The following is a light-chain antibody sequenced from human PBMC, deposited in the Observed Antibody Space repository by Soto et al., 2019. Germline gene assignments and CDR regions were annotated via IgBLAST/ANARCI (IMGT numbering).Light chain of an antibody. J-gene: IGLJ2*01. CDR3: SSYTVSSTLV. Sequence: QSALTQPASVSGSPGQSITISCTGTSSDVGGYNYVSWYRQHPGKAPKLMIYDVNNRPSGISNRFSGSKSGNTASLTISGLQAEDEADYYCSSYTVSSTLVFGGGTKLTVL. V-gene: IGLV2-14*03. CDR1: SSDVGGYNY. CDR2: DVN.